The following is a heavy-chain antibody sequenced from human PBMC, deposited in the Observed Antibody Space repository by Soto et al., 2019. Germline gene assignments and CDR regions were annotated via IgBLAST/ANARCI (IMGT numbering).Heavy chain of an antibody. CDR2: INAGNGNT. V-gene: IGHV1-3*01. CDR1: GYTFTSYA. CDR3: ARVNYYGSGSLNY. Sequence: ASVKVSCKASGYTFTSYAMHWVRQAPGQRLEWMGWINAGNGNTKYPQKFQGRVTITRDTSASTAYMELSSLRSEDTAVYYCARVNYYGSGSLNYWGQGTLVTVSS. D-gene: IGHD3-10*01. J-gene: IGHJ4*02.